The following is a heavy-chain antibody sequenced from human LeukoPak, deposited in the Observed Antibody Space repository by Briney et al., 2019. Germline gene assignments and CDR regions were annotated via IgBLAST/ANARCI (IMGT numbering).Heavy chain of an antibody. CDR3: ARETRQGSDY. CDR2: IFYSGST. CDR1: GGSISGYY. J-gene: IGHJ4*02. D-gene: IGHD1-7*01. V-gene: IGHV4-59*12. Sequence: SETLSLTCTVSGGSISGYYWSWIRQPPGKGLEWIGYIFYSGSTNYNPSLKSRVTISVDTSKNQLSLKLSSVTAADTAVYYCARETRQGSDYWGQGTLVTVSS.